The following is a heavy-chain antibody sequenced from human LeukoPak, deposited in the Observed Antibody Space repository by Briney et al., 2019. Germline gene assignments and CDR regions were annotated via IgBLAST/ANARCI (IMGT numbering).Heavy chain of an antibody. J-gene: IGHJ4*02. CDR3: ATPPRHDYGAQRGYYFDY. V-gene: IGHV1-24*01. Sequence: GASVKVSCKVSGYTLTELSMHWVRQAPGKGLEWMGGFDPEDGETIYAQKFQGRVTMTEDTSTDTAYMELSSLRSEDTAVYYCATPPRHDYGAQRGYYFDYWGQGTLVTVSS. CDR2: FDPEDGET. CDR1: GYTLTELS. D-gene: IGHD4-17*01.